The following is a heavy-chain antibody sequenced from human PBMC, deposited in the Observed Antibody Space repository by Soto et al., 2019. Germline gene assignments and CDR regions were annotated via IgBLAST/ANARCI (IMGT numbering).Heavy chain of an antibody. Sequence: PGGSLRLSCAVSGFTVSNNYMSWVRQAPGKGLEGVSVIYSGGYTAYGDSVKGRFTISRDNSKNTLYLQMNSLRAEDTAVYYCAKNGALTGHLYNYRGQGTLVTVSS. V-gene: IGHV3-53*01. D-gene: IGHD3-9*01. CDR1: GFTVSNNY. CDR3: AKNGALTGHLYNY. J-gene: IGHJ4*02. CDR2: IYSGGYT.